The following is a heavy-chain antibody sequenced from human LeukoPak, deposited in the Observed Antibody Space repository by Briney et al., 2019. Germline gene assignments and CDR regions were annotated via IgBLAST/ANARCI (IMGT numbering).Heavy chain of an antibody. D-gene: IGHD6-13*01. Sequence: ASVKVSCKASGYTFTTYYIHWVRQAPAQRLEWVGLIDPSSGTTTYAQRFQGSLTVTRDTSTTTVYMELSSLRSEDTAVYYCARDQYIGSSRYFYFAHWGQGTPVTVSA. CDR3: ARDQYIGSSRYFYFAH. V-gene: IGHV1-46*01. CDR2: IDPSSGTT. CDR1: GYTFTTYY. J-gene: IGHJ4*02.